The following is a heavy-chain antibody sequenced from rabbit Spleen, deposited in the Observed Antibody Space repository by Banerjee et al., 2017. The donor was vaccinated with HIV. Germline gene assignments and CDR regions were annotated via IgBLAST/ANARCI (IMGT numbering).Heavy chain of an antibody. Sequence: QSLEESGGDLVKPGAALTLTCTASGFSFSDIYYMCWVRQTPGKGLEWIACIDTGSSGNTHSASGAKGRFTASKTSSTTVTLQMTSLTAADTATYFCARGLVMLIMGIPYYFNLWGQGTLVTVS. J-gene: IGHJ4*01. CDR3: ARGLVMLIMGIPYYFNL. V-gene: IGHV1S40*01. CDR2: IDTGSSGNT. CDR1: GFSFSDIYY. D-gene: IGHD6-1*01.